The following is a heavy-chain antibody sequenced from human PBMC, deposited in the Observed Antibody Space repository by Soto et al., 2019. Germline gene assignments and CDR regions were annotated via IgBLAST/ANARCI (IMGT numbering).Heavy chain of an antibody. CDR2: INPGGGRT. J-gene: IGHJ4*02. D-gene: IGHD3-22*01. V-gene: IGHV1-46*01. CDR3: ARGLAVAYYPEIL. CDR1: GYTFTTYY. Sequence: ASVKVSCKASGYTFTTYYMHWVRQAPGQGLEWMGVINPGGGRTSYAQKFHGRVTLTRDTSTSTVYMELSSLRSEDTAVYYCARGLAVAYYPEILWGQGTMVTVYS.